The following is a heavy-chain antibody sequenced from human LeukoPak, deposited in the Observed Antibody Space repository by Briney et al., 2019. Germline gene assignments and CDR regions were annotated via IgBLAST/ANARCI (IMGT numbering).Heavy chain of an antibody. J-gene: IGHJ4*02. D-gene: IGHD6-25*01. CDR2: LHADSGMT. Sequence: PGGSLRLSCAASGFSFNSDWMDWVRQAPGKGLEWVSGLHADSGMTYYADSVKGRFTISRDNSKNTLYSQMNSLRAEDTAVYYCVKGARAGVFDCWGQGTLVTVTS. CDR1: GFSFNSDW. V-gene: IGHV3-23*01. CDR3: VKGARAGVFDC.